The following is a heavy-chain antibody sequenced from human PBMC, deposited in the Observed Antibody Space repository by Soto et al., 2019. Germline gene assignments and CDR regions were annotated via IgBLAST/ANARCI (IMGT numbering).Heavy chain of an antibody. CDR1: GYTFTSYA. V-gene: IGHV1-3*01. D-gene: IGHD2-2*01. Sequence: ASVKVSCKASGYTFTSYAMHWVRQAPGQRLEWMGWINAGNGNTKYSQKFQGRVTITRDTSASTAYTELSSLRSEDTAVYYCARDATTGKYCSSTSCSFDYWGQGTLVTVSS. CDR3: ARDATTGKYCSSTSCSFDY. CDR2: INAGNGNT. J-gene: IGHJ4*02.